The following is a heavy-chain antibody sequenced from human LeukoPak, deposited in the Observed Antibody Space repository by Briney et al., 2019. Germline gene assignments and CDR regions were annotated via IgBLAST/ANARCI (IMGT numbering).Heavy chain of an antibody. J-gene: IGHJ4*02. CDR3: AANYFDSSAHY. D-gene: IGHD3-22*01. CDR1: GHSISSSYY. CDR2: IYHSGSA. Sequence: SETLSLTCAVSGHSISSSYYWGWIRQPPGTGLEWIVNIYHSGSAYYNPSLKSRVTISADTSKNQFSLKLSSVTAADTAVYYCAANYFDSSAHYWGQGTLVTVSS. V-gene: IGHV4-38-2*01.